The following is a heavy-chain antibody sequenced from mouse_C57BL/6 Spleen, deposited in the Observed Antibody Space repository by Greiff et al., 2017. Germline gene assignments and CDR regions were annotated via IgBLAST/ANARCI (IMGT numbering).Heavy chain of an antibody. J-gene: IGHJ3*01. CDR1: GYTFTSYW. CDR3: ARDVAY. V-gene: IGHV1-72*01. Sequence: VQLQQPGAELVKPGASVKLSCKASGYTFTSYWMPWVKQRPGRGLEWIGRFEPNSGGTKYNEKFKSKATLTVDKPSSTAYMQLSSLTSEASAVYYGARDVAYWGQGTLVTVSA. CDR2: FEPNSGGT.